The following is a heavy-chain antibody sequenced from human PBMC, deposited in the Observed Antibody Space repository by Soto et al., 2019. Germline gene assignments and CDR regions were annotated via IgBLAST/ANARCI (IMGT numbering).Heavy chain of an antibody. CDR2: ISYDGSNK. Sequence: GGSLRLSCAASGFTFSSYGMHWVRQAPGKGLEWVAVISYDGSNKYYADSVKGRFTISRDNSKNTLYLQMNSLRAEDTAVYYCARAYGGYCSGGSCYIFDYWGQGTLVTVSS. V-gene: IGHV3-30*03. D-gene: IGHD2-15*01. CDR3: ARAYGGYCSGGSCYIFDY. CDR1: GFTFSSYG. J-gene: IGHJ4*02.